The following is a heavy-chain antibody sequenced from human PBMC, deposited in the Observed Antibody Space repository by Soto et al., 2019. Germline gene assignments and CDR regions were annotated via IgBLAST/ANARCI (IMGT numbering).Heavy chain of an antibody. CDR3: ARSLSGYYYGMDV. CDR2: ISSSGSTI. J-gene: IGHJ6*02. CDR1: GFTFSSYE. Sequence: PGGSLRLSCAASGFTFSSYEMNWVRQAPGKGLEWVSYISSSGSTIYYADSVKGRFTISRDNAKNSLYLQMNSLRAEDTAVYYCARSLSGYYYGMDVWGQGTTVTVSS. V-gene: IGHV3-48*03.